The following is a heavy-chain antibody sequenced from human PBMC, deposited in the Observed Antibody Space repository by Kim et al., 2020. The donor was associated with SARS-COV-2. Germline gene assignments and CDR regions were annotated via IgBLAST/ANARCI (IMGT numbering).Heavy chain of an antibody. D-gene: IGHD3-16*01. J-gene: IGHJ6*02. CDR1: GFTFSDYY. CDR3: ARERRSYGYYYYYGMDV. Sequence: GGSLRLSCAASGFTFSDYYMSWIRQAPGKGLEWVSYISSSGSTIYYADSVKGRFTISRDNAKNSLYLQMNSLRAEDTAVYYCARERRSYGYYYYYGMDVWGQGTTVTVSS. CDR2: ISSSGSTI. V-gene: IGHV3-11*04.